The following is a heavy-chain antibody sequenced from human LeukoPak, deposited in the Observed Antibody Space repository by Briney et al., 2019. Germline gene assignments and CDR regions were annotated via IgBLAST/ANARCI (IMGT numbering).Heavy chain of an antibody. CDR1: GFTFSSYG. D-gene: IGHD2-2*01. CDR3: AKDSRPVVPAAMPGI. V-gene: IGHV3-30*18. J-gene: IGHJ4*02. CDR2: IPYDGSNK. Sequence: PGRSLRLSCAASGFTFSSYGMHWVRQAPGKGLEWVAVIPYDGSNKYYADSVKGRFTISRDNSKNTLYLQMNSLRAEDTAVYYCAKDSRPVVPAAMPGIWGQGTLVTVSS.